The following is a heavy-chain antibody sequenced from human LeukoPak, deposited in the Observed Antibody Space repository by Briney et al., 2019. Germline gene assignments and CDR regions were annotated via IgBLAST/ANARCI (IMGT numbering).Heavy chain of an antibody. CDR3: ARDVAAAGNYFDY. D-gene: IGHD6-13*01. J-gene: IGHJ4*02. V-gene: IGHV3-33*08. Sequence: GGSLRLSCAASGFTFSSYAMSWVRQAPGKGLEWVAVIWYDGSNKYYADSVKGRFTISRDNSKNTLYLQMNSLRAEDTAVYYCARDVAAAGNYFDYWGQGTLVTVSS. CDR1: GFTFSSYA. CDR2: IWYDGSNK.